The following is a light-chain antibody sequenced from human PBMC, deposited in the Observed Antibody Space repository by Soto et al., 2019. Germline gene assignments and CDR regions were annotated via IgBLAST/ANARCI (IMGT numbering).Light chain of an antibody. Sequence: DIRMTQSPSSVSASVGDRVTITCRASQGISSWLAWYQQKPGKAPKLLIYKASSLESGVPSRFSGSGSGTEFTLTISSLQPDDFATYYCQQYNSYSWTFGQGTKVDIK. J-gene: IGKJ1*01. V-gene: IGKV1-5*03. CDR2: KAS. CDR3: QQYNSYSWT. CDR1: QGISSW.